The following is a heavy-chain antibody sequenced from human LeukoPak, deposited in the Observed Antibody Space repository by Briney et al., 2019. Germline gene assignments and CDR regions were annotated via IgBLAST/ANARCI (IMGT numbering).Heavy chain of an antibody. CDR3: ARGHTSGWSFLDY. D-gene: IGHD6-19*01. J-gene: IGHJ4*02. CDR1: GGSINTYY. CDR2: IHSSGST. Sequence: SETLSLTCTVSGGSINTYYWSWIRQPAGKGLEWIGHIHSSGSTNHNSSLKSRLTMSVDTSKNQFSLKMTSVTAADTAVYYCARGHTSGWSFLDYWGQGTLVTVSS. V-gene: IGHV4-4*07.